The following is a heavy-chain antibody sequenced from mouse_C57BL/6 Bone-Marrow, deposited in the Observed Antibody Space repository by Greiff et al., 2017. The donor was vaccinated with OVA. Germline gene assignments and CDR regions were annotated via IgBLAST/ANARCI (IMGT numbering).Heavy chain of an antibody. CDR2: ISSGSSTI. V-gene: IGHV5-17*01. CDR3: ARPESDYYGSSYFDY. J-gene: IGHJ2*01. CDR1: GFTFSDYG. D-gene: IGHD1-1*01. Sequence: EVKLVESEGGLVKPGGSLKLSCAASGFTFSDYGMHWVRQAPEKGLEWVAYISSGSSTIYYADTVKGRFTISRDNAKNTLFLQMTSLRSEDTAMYYCARPESDYYGSSYFDYWGQGTTLTVSS.